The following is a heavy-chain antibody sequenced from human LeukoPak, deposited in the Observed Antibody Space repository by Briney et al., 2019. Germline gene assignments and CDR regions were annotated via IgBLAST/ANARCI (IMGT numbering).Heavy chain of an antibody. CDR2: INPNSGGT. J-gene: IGHJ4*02. Sequence: RASVKVSCKASGYTFTGYFLQWVRHAPGQGLEWMGWINPNSGGTSYAQKFQGRVTMTRDMSISTAYMELSRLTSDDTAVYYCARDYELGTAGTAYEYFDCWGQGTLVTVSS. CDR3: ARDYELGTAGTAYEYFDC. V-gene: IGHV1-2*02. D-gene: IGHD1-1*01. CDR1: GYTFTGYF.